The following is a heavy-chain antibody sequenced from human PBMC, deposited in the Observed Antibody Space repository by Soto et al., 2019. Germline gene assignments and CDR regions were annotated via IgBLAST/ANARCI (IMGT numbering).Heavy chain of an antibody. CDR2: IYYSGST. CDR3: ARVGRSNWLDP. CDR1: GGSISSYY. Sequence: SETLSLTCTVSGGSISSYYWSWIRQPPGKGLEWIGYIYYSGSTNYNPSLKSRVTISVDTSKNQFSLKLSSVTAADTAVYYCARVGRSNWLDPWGQGTLVTVSS. J-gene: IGHJ5*02. V-gene: IGHV4-59*01.